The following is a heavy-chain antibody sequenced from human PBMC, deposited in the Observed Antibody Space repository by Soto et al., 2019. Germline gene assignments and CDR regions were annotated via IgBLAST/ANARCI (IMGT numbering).Heavy chain of an antibody. Sequence: PGGSLRLSCAASGFTFSSYSMNWVRQAPGKGREWVSSISSSSSYIYYADSVKGRFTISRDNAKNSLYLQMNSLRAEDTAVYYCASFWSGYYHFDYWGQGTLVTVSS. CDR3: ASFWSGYYHFDY. D-gene: IGHD3-3*01. CDR2: ISSSSSYI. J-gene: IGHJ4*02. CDR1: GFTFSSYS. V-gene: IGHV3-21*01.